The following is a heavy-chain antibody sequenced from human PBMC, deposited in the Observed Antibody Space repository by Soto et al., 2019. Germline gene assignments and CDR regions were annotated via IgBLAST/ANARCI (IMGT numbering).Heavy chain of an antibody. CDR3: APRRDRWELGFWFDP. CDR2: IYWDDDK. D-gene: IGHD1-26*01. J-gene: IGHJ5*02. CDR1: GFSLSTSGVG. Sequence: QITLKESGPPLVKPTQTLTLTCTFSGFSLSTSGVGVGWIRQPPGKALEWLALIYWDDDKRYSPSLKSRLTITKDTSKNPVVLTMTNMDPVHTATYYCAPRRDRWELGFWFDPWGQGTLVTVSS. V-gene: IGHV2-5*02.